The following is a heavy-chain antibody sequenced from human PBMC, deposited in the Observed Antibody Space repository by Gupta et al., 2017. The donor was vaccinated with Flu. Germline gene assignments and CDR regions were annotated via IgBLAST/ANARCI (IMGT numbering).Heavy chain of an antibody. J-gene: IGHJ5*02. Sequence: QVQLVESGGDLVNPGGSLRLSCAASGFTFSVYYMSWIRQAPGKGLEWISYISGSNSYTNYADTVKGRFTISRDNTKNSLYLQMNSLTPEDTAVYYCARGYYGSGSYGWFDPWGPGTLVTVAS. CDR2: ISGSNSYT. CDR1: GFTFSVYY. CDR3: ARGYYGSGSYGWFDP. V-gene: IGHV3-11*05. D-gene: IGHD3-10*01.